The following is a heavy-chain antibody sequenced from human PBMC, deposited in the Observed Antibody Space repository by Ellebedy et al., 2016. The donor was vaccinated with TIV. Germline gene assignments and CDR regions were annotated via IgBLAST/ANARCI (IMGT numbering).Heavy chain of an antibody. CDR1: GASLRSTNW. D-gene: IGHD4-23*01. V-gene: IGHV4-4*02. CDR2: IDRGGST. CDR3: ARGESFHNSDFPWELPDY. J-gene: IGHJ4*02. Sequence: SETLSLXXAVSGASLRSTNWWTWVRQPPGKGLEWIWEIDRGGSTTYNPSLKSRVTISVDKSKNQFSLKLSSVTAADTAVYYCARGESFHNSDFPWELPDYWGQGTLVTVSS.